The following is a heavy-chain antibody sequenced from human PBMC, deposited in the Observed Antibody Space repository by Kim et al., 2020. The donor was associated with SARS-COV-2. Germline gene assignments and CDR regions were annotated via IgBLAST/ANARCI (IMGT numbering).Heavy chain of an antibody. CDR3: ARDIDDFWSGYYPFDY. Sequence: ASVKVSCKASGYTFTSYGISWVRQAPGQGLEWMGWISAYNGNTNYAQKLQGRVTMTTDTSTSTAYMELRSLRSDDTAVYYCARDIDDFWSGYYPFDYWGQGTLVTVSS. CDR2: ISAYNGNT. J-gene: IGHJ4*02. V-gene: IGHV1-18*01. D-gene: IGHD3-3*01. CDR1: GYTFTSYG.